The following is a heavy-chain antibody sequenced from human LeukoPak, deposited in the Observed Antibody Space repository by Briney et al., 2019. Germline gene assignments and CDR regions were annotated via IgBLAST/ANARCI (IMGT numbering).Heavy chain of an antibody. J-gene: IGHJ4*02. V-gene: IGHV4-38-2*02. CDR1: GYSISSGYY. Sequence: SETLSLTCTVSGYSISSGYYWGWTRQPPGKGLEWIGTIYHSGSTFYNPSLKSRVTISLDTSKNQFSLKLISVTAADTAVYYCARSSYDSSGYYPYFDYWGQGTLVTVSS. D-gene: IGHD3-22*01. CDR3: ARSSYDSSGYYPYFDY. CDR2: IYHSGST.